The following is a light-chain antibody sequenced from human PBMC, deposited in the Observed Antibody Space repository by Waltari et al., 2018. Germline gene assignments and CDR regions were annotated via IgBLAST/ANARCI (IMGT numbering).Light chain of an antibody. CDR3: SSYAGSVV. CDR2: GVN. Sequence: QSALTQPASVSGSRGQSITISCTGSSSDIGSYSVVSWYQHHPGKAPKLLIYGVNNRPSGVSNRFSGSKSGNTASLTISGLQAEDEADYYCSSYAGSVVFGGGTKLTVL. CDR1: SSDIGSYSV. J-gene: IGLJ3*02. V-gene: IGLV2-23*02.